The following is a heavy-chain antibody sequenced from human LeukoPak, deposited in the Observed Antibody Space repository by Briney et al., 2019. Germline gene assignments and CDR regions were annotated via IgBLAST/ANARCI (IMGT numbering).Heavy chain of an antibody. J-gene: IGHJ6*02. Sequence: ASVKVSCKASGYTFTSYYMHWVRQAPGQGLEWMGIINPSGGSTSYAQKFQGRVTMTRDTSTSTVYMELSSLRSEDTAVYYCARDVKIRAHRTTVINNYYGMDVWGQGTTVTVSS. V-gene: IGHV1-46*01. CDR2: INPSGGST. CDR3: ARDVKIRAHRTTVINNYYGMDV. D-gene: IGHD4-17*01. CDR1: GYTFTSYY.